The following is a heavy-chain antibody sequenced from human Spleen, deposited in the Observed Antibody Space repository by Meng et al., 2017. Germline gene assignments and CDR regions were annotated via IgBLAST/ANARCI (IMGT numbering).Heavy chain of an antibody. V-gene: IGHV4-39*07. Sequence: HLHLQRRAPRLVNPSEPLAPTCTVPGGPVSSTTFYWVWIRQPPGKELEWIGSIYYSGSTYYNPSLMSRVTISVDTSKNQFSLRLSSVTAADTAMYFCARDYVERKSYFFDSWGQGTLVTVSS. D-gene: IGHD3-16*01. J-gene: IGHJ4*02. CDR2: IYYSGST. CDR1: GGPVSSTTFY. CDR3: ARDYVERKSYFFDS.